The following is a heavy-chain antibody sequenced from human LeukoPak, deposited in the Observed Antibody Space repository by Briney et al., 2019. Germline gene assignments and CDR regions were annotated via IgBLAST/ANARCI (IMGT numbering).Heavy chain of an antibody. CDR3: ARETTVTRSFDY. Sequence: SVKVSCKASGGTFSSYAISWVRQPPGQGLEWMGGIIPIFGTANYAQKFQGRVTITTDESTSTAYMELSSLRSEDTAVYYCARETTVTRSFDYWGQGTLVTVSS. J-gene: IGHJ4*02. D-gene: IGHD4-17*01. CDR2: IIPIFGTA. CDR1: GGTFSSYA. V-gene: IGHV1-69*05.